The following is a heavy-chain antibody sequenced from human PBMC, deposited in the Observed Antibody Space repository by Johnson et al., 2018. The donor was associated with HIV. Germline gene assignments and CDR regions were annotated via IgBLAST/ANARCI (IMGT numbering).Heavy chain of an antibody. CDR3: VNGLSTVVTDAFDI. J-gene: IGHJ3*02. V-gene: IGHV3-23*04. D-gene: IGHD4-23*01. CDR2: ISGSGGST. Sequence: MLLVESGGGLVQPGGSLRLSCAASGFTFSSYAMNWVRQAPGKGLEWVSVISGSGGSTYYADSVKGRFTISRDNSKNTLYLQMNSLRAEDTAVYYCVNGLSTVVTDAFDIWGQGTMVTVSS. CDR1: GFTFSSYA.